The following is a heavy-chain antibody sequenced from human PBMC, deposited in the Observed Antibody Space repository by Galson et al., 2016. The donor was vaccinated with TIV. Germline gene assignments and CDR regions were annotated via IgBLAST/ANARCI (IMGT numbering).Heavy chain of an antibody. D-gene: IGHD3-16*01. CDR1: GFAFSAYA. CDR3: AKGRSWDFGGWFDS. V-gene: IGHV3-23*01. Sequence: SLRLSCAASGFAFSAYAMHWVRQAPGKGLEWVSLIIGNGGHTYYSDSVEGRFTISRDNSKNTMYLQMKSLRAEDTAVYYCAKGRSWDFGGWFDSWGQGTLVTVSS. CDR2: IIGNGGHT. J-gene: IGHJ5*01.